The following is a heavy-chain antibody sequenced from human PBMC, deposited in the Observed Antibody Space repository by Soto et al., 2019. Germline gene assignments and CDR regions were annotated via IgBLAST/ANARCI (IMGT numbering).Heavy chain of an antibody. D-gene: IGHD3-10*01. CDR1: GYTFTGYY. CDR3: ASLAWFGELFSWFDP. Sequence: ASVKVSCKASGYTFTGYYMHWVRQAPGQGLEWMGWINPNSGGTNYAQKFQGWVTMTRDTSISTAYMELSRLRSDDTAVYYCASLAWFGELFSWFDPWGQGTLVTVSS. V-gene: IGHV1-2*04. J-gene: IGHJ5*02. CDR2: INPNSGGT.